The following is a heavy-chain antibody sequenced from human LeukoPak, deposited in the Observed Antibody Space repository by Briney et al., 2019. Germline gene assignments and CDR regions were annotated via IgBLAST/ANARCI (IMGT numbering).Heavy chain of an antibody. CDR3: TKNSKAADGGGVLYNWFDP. J-gene: IGHJ5*02. CDR2: IRDDESER. V-gene: IGHV3-30*02. CDR1: GFIFRRNG. Sequence: PGGSLRLSCAASGFIFRRNGLHWVRQAPGKGLEWVAFIRDDESERHYADSVKGRFTIYRDVSKSILYLQMYSLRPEDTAVYYCTKNSKAADGGGVLYNWFDPWGQGTLVTVSS. D-gene: IGHD4-23*01.